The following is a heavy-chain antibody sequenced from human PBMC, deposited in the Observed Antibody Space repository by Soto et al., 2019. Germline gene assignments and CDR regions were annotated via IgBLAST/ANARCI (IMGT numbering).Heavy chain of an antibody. J-gene: IGHJ2*01. CDR2: IYYSGST. V-gene: IGHV4-61*01. D-gene: IGHD6-13*01. Sequence: QVQLQESGPGLVKPSETLSLTCTVSSGSVSSGSHYWSWIRQPPGKRLGWIGYIYYSGSTNYNPSLKSRVTISADTSKNQFSLKLSSVTAADTAVYCCARGYISSWYWFDLWGRGTLVTVSS. CDR3: ARGYISSWYWFDL. CDR1: SGSVSSGSHY.